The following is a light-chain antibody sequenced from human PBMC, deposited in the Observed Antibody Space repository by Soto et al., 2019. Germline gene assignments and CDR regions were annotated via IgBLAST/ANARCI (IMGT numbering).Light chain of an antibody. CDR3: KTWGTGIHVV. CDR2: LDIDGSH. V-gene: IGLV4-69*01. J-gene: IGLJ2*01. Sequence: QSVLTQSPSASASLGASVKITCTLSSGHSSYAIAWHQPQPAKGPRYLMKLDIDGSHTKGDAIPDRLSGFSSVAECYPTISSQQSEDEADYYGKTWGTGIHVVFGGGTKLTVL. CDR1: SGHSSYA.